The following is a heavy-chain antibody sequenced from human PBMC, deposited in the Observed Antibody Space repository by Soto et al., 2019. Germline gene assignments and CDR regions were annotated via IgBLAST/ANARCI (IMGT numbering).Heavy chain of an antibody. CDR2: ISYDGSNK. J-gene: IGHJ6*02. CDR3: ASGDSGYDRTYYYGMDV. CDR1: GFTFSSYG. V-gene: IGHV3-30*03. D-gene: IGHD5-12*01. Sequence: GGSLRLSCAASGFTFSSYGMHWVRQAPGKGLEWVAVISYDGSNKYYADSVKGRFTISRDNSKNTLYLQMNSLRAEDTAVYYCASGDSGYDRTYYYGMDVWGQGTTVTVSS.